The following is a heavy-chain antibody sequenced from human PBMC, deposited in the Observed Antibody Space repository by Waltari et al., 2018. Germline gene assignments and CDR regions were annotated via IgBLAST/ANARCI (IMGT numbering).Heavy chain of an antibody. CDR2: ISYDGSSQ. V-gene: IGHV3-33*01. CDR3: AREAPFGVVSSFDY. Sequence: VQLVESGGGVVQPGRSLRLSGAASGVTFKTYGRHWVRQAPGKGLEWVGVISYDGSSQNYGDSVKGRFTISRDNSKSTLYLQMNSLRGEDTAVYYCAREAPFGVVSSFDYWGQGILATVSS. D-gene: IGHD3-3*01. J-gene: IGHJ4*02. CDR1: GVTFKTYG.